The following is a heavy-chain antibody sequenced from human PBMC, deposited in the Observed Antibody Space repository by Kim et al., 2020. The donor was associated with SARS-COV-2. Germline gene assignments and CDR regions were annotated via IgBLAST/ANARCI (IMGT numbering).Heavy chain of an antibody. V-gene: IGHV3-53*01. CDR1: GFTVSSNY. Sequence: GGSLRLSCAASGFTVSSNYMSWVRQAPGKGLEWVSVIYNDGNTYYADSVKGRFTISRDNSKNTVYLQMNSLRAEDTAGYYCARDTSGAGFDYWGQGILVTVSS. CDR2: IYNDGNT. J-gene: IGHJ4*02. D-gene: IGHD3-10*01. CDR3: ARDTSGAGFDY.